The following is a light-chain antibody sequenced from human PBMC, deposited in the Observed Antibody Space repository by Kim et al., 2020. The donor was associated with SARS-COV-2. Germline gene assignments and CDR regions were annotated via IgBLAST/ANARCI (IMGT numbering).Light chain of an antibody. Sequence: VSPGERGTLSCRASQSVKTNLAWYQQRPGQTPRLLIYGASTRATGIPATFSGSGSGTEFTLSISSLQSEDYAVYYCQQYSNWPLTFGGGTKVDIK. CDR1: QSVKTN. V-gene: IGKV3-15*01. CDR3: QQYSNWPLT. J-gene: IGKJ4*01. CDR2: GAS.